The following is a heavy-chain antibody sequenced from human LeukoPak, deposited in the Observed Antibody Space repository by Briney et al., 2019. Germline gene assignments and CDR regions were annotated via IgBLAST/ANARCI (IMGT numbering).Heavy chain of an antibody. Sequence: ASVKVSCKASGYTFTSYAMHWVRQAPGQRLEWMGWINAGNGNTKYSQKFQGRVTITRDTSASTAYMELSSLRSEDTAVYYCARTVDDSSGYYNFDYWGQGTLVTVSS. CDR1: GYTFTSYA. V-gene: IGHV1-3*01. D-gene: IGHD3-22*01. CDR2: INAGNGNT. J-gene: IGHJ4*02. CDR3: ARTVDDSSGYYNFDY.